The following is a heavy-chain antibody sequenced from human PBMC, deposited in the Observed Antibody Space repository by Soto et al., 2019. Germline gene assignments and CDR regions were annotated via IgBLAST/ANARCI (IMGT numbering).Heavy chain of an antibody. CDR1: GYNFTGYY. CDR3: ARGDRAVRSSGFYTWFDP. Sequence: QVQLVQSGAEVKKPGASVKVSCKASGYNFTGYYMHWVRQAPGQGLEWMGWINPNSGGTNYAQKFQGWVTMTRDTAINTAYMELSRLGSDDTAVYNCARGDRAVRSSGFYTWFDPWGQGTLVTVSS. J-gene: IGHJ5*02. D-gene: IGHD6-19*01. CDR2: INPNSGGT. V-gene: IGHV1-2*04.